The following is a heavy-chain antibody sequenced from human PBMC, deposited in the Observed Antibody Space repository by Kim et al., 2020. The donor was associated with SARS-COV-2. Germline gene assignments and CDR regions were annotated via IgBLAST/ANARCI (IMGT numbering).Heavy chain of an antibody. V-gene: IGHV4-34*01. J-gene: IGHJ2*01. Sequence: TSRVTISVDTSKNQFSLKLSSVTAADTAVYYCARFSQLWSERLGGWYFDLWGRGTLVTVSS. CDR3: ARFSQLWSERLGGWYFDL. D-gene: IGHD5-18*01.